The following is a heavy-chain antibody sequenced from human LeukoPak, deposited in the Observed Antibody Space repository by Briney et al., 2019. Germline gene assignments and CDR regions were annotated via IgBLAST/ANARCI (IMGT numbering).Heavy chain of an antibody. V-gene: IGHV4-61*02. CDR3: ARDNPYDFWSGYPNWFDP. Sequence: PSETLSLTCTVSGGSISSGSYYWSWLRQPAGKGLEWIGRICTSGSTNYNPSLKSRVTISVDTSKNQFSLKLSSVTAADTAVYYCARDNPYDFWSGYPNWFDPWGQGTLVTVSS. CDR2: ICTSGST. J-gene: IGHJ5*02. CDR1: GGSISSGSYY. D-gene: IGHD3-3*01.